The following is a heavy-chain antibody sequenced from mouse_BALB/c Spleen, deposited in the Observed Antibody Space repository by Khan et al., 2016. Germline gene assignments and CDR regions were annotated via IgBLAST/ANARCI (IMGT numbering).Heavy chain of an antibody. J-gene: IGHJ1*01. CDR2: ISYSGST. Sequence: EVQLQESGPGLVKPSQSLSLTCTVTGYSITSDYAWNWIRQFPGNKLEWMGYISYSGSTSYNPSLKSRISITRDTSKNQFFLQLNSVTTEDTATXYCARTYYVSSSEGYFDVWGAGTTVTVSS. D-gene: IGHD1-1*01. V-gene: IGHV3-2*02. CDR1: GYSITSDYA. CDR3: ARTYYVSSSEGYFDV.